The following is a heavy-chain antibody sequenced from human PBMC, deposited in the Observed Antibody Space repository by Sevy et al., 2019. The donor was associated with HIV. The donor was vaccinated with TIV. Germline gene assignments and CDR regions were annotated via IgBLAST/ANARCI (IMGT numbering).Heavy chain of an antibody. CDR1: GFTFSGSA. CDR3: TRRGFITSYYYYMDV. J-gene: IGHJ6*03. D-gene: IGHD3-22*01. CDR2: IRSKANSYAT. V-gene: IGHV3-73*01. Sequence: QLGGSLRLSCAASGFTFSGSAMHWVRQASGKGLEWVGRIRSKANSYATAYAASVKGRFTISRDDSKNMAYLQMNSLKTKDTAVYYCTRRGFITSYYYYMDVWGKGTTVTVSS.